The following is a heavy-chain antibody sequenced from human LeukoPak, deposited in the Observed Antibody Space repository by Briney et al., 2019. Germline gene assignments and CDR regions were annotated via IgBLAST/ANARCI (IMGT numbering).Heavy chain of an antibody. CDR1: GGSVSSGSYY. D-gene: IGHD2-2*02. CDR3: ARVSVQPWLLYIDY. CDR2: IYYSAIT. Sequence: SETLSLTCTVSGGSVSSGSYYWSWIRQPPGKGREWIGYIYYSAITNDNPSPKSRVTISVDTSKNQFSLKLSSVTAADTAVYYCARVSVQPWLLYIDYWGQGTLVTVSS. V-gene: IGHV4-61*01. J-gene: IGHJ4*02.